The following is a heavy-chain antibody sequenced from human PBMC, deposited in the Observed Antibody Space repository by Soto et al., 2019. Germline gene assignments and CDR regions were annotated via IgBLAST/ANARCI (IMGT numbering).Heavy chain of an antibody. J-gene: IGHJ5*02. CDR2: INHSGST. CDR3: ARVAVPAAMHDQRDWFDP. CDR1: GGSFSDYF. V-gene: IGHV4-34*01. D-gene: IGHD2-2*01. Sequence: SETLSLTCAVYGGSFSDYFWGWIRQPPGKGLEWIGEINHSGSTNYSPSLKSRVTISVDTSKNQFSLKLNSVIAADTAVYYCARVAVPAAMHDQRDWFDPWGQGTLVTVSS.